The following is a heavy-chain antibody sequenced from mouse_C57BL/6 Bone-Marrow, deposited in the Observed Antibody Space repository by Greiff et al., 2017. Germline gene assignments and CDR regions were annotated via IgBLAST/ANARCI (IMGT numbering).Heavy chain of an antibody. CDR1: GYTFTDYY. CDR2: INPYNGGT. J-gene: IGHJ2*01. D-gene: IGHD1-1*01. V-gene: IGHV1-19*01. Sequence: VQLQQSGPVLVKPGASVKMSCKASGYTFTDYYMNWVKQSPGKSLEWIGVINPYNGGTSYNQKFKGKATLTVDNTSSTAYMELNSLTSEDSAVYYCARGPYYYGSSPVYFDYGGQGTTLTVSS. CDR3: ARGPYYYGSSPVYFDY.